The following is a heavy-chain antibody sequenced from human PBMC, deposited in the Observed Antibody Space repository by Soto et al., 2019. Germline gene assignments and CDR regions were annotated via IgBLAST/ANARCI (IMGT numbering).Heavy chain of an antibody. V-gene: IGHV3-23*01. D-gene: IGHD3-10*01. CDR2: ISGSGGST. CDR3: AKEPNYYGSGAAVDNWFDP. Sequence: GGSLRLSCAASGFTFSSYAMSWVRQAPGKGLEWVSAISGSGGSTYYADSVKGRFTISRDNSKNTLYLQMNSLRAEDTAVYYCAKEPNYYGSGAAVDNWFDPWGQGTLVTVSS. CDR1: GFTFSSYA. J-gene: IGHJ5*02.